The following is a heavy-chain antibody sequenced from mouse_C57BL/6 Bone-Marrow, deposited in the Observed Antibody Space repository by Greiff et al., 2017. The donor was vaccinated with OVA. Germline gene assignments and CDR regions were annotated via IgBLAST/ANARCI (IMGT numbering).Heavy chain of an antibody. CDR1: GFTFSDYG. CDR3: AKEGMYGLSYSNYVDYAMDY. J-gene: IGHJ4*01. CDR2: ISSGSSTI. Sequence: EVQGVESGGGLVKPGGSLKLSCAASGFTFSDYGMHWVRQAPEKGLEWVAYISSGSSTIYYADTVKGRFTISRDNAKNTLFLQMTSLRSEDTAMYYCAKEGMYGLSYSNYVDYAMDYWGQGTSVTVSS. D-gene: IGHD2-5*01. V-gene: IGHV5-17*01.